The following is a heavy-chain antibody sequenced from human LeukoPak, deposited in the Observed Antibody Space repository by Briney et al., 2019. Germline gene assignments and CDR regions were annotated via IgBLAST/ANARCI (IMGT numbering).Heavy chain of an antibody. Sequence: GGSLRLSCAASGFTFSRYYMNWVRQAPGKGLEWVASIKRDGSEQDYVDSVKGRFTISRDNAKNSLYLQMNSLRAEDTAVYYCAKGGQPMWLQRLTHFDYWGQGALVTVSS. V-gene: IGHV3-7*01. CDR1: GFTFSRYY. J-gene: IGHJ4*02. CDR2: IKRDGSEQ. CDR3: AKGGQPMWLQRLTHFDY. D-gene: IGHD5-24*01.